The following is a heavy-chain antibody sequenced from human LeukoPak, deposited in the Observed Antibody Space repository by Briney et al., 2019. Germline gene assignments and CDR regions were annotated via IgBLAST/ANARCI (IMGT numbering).Heavy chain of an antibody. Sequence: ASVKVSRKASGGTFSSYAISWVRQAPGQRLEWMGWINAGNGNTKYSQKFQGRVTITRDTSASTAYMELSSLRSEDTAVYYCARGVSIAAAGDYWGQGTLVTVSS. CDR3: ARGVSIAAAGDY. V-gene: IGHV1-3*01. J-gene: IGHJ4*02. D-gene: IGHD6-13*01. CDR2: INAGNGNT. CDR1: GGTFSSYA.